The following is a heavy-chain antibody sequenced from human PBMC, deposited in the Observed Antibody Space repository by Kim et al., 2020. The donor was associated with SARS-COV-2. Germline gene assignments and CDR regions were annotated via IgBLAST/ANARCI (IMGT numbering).Heavy chain of an antibody. V-gene: IGHV1-18*01. CDR3: ARGGYSSGWYGDYYYYYGMDV. CDR2: ISAYNGNT. CDR1: GYTFTSYG. J-gene: IGHJ6*02. D-gene: IGHD6-19*01. Sequence: ASVKVSCKASGYTFTSYGISWVRQAPGQGLEWMGWISAYNGNTNYAQKLQGRVTMTTDTSTSTAYMELRSLRSDDTAVYYCARGGYSSGWYGDYYYYYGMDVWGQGTTVTVSS.